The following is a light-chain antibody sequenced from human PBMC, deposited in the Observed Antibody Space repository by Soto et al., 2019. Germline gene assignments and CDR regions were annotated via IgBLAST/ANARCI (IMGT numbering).Light chain of an antibody. J-gene: IGKJ2*01. CDR2: DAS. V-gene: IGKV3D-20*01. Sequence: EIVLTQSPATLSLSPGERATLSCGASQSVSSSYLAWYQQKPGLAPMLLISDASIRATGIPDRFSGSGSGTDFTLTISRLEPEDCAVYDCQQYGSSPYTFGQGTKLEIK. CDR1: QSVSSSY. CDR3: QQYGSSPYT.